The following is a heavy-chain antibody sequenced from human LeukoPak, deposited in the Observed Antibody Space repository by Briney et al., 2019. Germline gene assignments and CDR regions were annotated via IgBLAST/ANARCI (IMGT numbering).Heavy chain of an antibody. CDR3: ARGGDWDYGDYVES. D-gene: IGHD4-17*01. V-gene: IGHV3-48*04. CDR2: ISSSSSTI. J-gene: IGHJ4*02. Sequence: PGGSLRLSCAASGFTFSSYSMNWVRQAPGKGLEWVSYISSSSSTIYCADSVKGRFTISRDNAKNSLYLQMNSLRAEDTAVYYCARGGDWDYGDYVESWGQGTLVTVFS. CDR1: GFTFSSYS.